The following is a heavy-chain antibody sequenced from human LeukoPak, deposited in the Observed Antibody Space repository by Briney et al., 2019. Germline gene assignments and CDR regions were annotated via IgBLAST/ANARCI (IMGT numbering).Heavy chain of an antibody. D-gene: IGHD2-2*01. J-gene: IGHJ3*02. CDR2: IIPIFGTA. CDR3: ARDPTYCSSTSCYVTGDAFDI. V-gene: IGHV1-69*13. CDR1: GGTFSSYA. Sequence: SVKVSCKASGGTFSSYAISWVRQAPGQGLEWMGGIIPIFGTANYAQKFQGRVTITADESTSTAYMELSSLRSEDTAVYYCARDPTYCSSTSCYVTGDAFDIWGQGTMVTVSS.